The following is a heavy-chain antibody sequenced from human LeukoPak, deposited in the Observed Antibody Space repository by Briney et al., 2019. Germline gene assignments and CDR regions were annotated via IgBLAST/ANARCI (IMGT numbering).Heavy chain of an antibody. CDR3: ARGVAASGGFDP. J-gene: IGHJ5*02. CDR2: IIPIFGTA. D-gene: IGHD6-13*01. V-gene: IGHV1-69*13. CDR1: GGTFSSYA. Sequence: SVKVSCKASGGTFSSYAISWVRQAPGQGVEWMGGIIPIFGTANYAQKFQGRVTITADESTSTAYMELSSLRSEDTAVYYCARGVAASGGFDPWGQGTLVTVSS.